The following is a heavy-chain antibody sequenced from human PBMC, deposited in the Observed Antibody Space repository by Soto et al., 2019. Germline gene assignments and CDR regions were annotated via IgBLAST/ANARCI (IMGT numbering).Heavy chain of an antibody. Sequence: GGSLRLSCAASGFTFSSYGMHWVRQAPGKGLEWVAVIWYDGSNKYYADSVKGRFTISRDNSKNTLYLQMNSLRAEDTAVYYCARLGTGGYDDLRGGGPYYFDYWGQGTLVTVSS. CDR3: ARLGTGGYDDLRGGGPYYFDY. J-gene: IGHJ4*02. V-gene: IGHV3-33*01. CDR2: IWYDGSNK. CDR1: GFTFSSYG. D-gene: IGHD3-16*01.